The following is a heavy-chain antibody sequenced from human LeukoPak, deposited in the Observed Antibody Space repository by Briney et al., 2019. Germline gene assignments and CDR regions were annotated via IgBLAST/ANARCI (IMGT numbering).Heavy chain of an antibody. J-gene: IGHJ3*02. V-gene: IGHV4-59*01. D-gene: IGHD6-19*01. CDR3: ARGAYSSGPRNDAHDI. CDR2: TYYSGST. Sequence: PSETLSLTCTVSGGSISSYYWTWIRQPPGKGLEWIGYTYYSGSTNYNPSLKSRVTISVDTSENHFSLKLSSVTAADTAVYYCARGAYSSGPRNDAHDIWGQGTMVTVSS. CDR1: GGSISSYY.